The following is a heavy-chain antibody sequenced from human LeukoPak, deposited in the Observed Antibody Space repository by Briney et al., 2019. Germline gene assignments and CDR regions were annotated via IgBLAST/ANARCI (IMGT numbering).Heavy chain of an antibody. D-gene: IGHD1-1*01. Sequence: PGGSLRLSCAASGFTFRSYWMHWVRQAPGKGLVWVSRINTDGSSTDHADSVQGRFTISRDNAKNTLYLQMNSLRAEDTAVYFCARDYNWGSDAFDIWGQGTMVTVSS. V-gene: IGHV3-74*01. CDR2: INTDGSST. CDR1: GFTFRSYW. CDR3: ARDYNWGSDAFDI. J-gene: IGHJ3*02.